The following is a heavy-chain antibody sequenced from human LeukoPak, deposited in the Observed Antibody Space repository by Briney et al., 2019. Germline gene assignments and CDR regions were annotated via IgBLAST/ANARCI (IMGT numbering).Heavy chain of an antibody. V-gene: IGHV1-18*04. CDR2: ISAYNGNT. D-gene: IGHD3-9*01. J-gene: IGHJ6*04. CDR1: GYTFTSYG. CDR3: ARDHYYDILTGYYPPLYYGMDV. Sequence: ASVKVSCKASGYTFTSYGISWVRQAPGQGLEWMGWISAYNGNTNYAQKLQGRVTMTTDTSTSTAYMELRSLGSDDTAVYYCARDHYYDILTGYYPPLYYGMDVWGKGTTVTVSS.